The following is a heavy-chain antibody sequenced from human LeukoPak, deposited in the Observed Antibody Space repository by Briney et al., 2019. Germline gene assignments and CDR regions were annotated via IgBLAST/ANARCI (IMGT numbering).Heavy chain of an antibody. CDR2: ISNDGSRK. V-gene: IGHV3-30*03. Sequence: GGSLRLSCVASGFTFSNYWMSWVRQAPGKGLEWVAIISNDGSRKYYAHSVEGRFTISRDNSKNTLYLQMDSLRAEDTAVYYCARDRAWNYFDYWGQGTLVTVSS. CDR3: ARDRAWNYFDY. J-gene: IGHJ4*02. D-gene: IGHD3-3*01. CDR1: GFTFSNYW.